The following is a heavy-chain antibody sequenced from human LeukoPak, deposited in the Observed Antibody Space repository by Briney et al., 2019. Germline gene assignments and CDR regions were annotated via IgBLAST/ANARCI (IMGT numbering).Heavy chain of an antibody. V-gene: IGHV3-23*01. J-gene: IGHJ4*02. CDR2: ISGSGGTT. CDR1: GFTFNTYA. Sequence: GGSLRLSCAASGFTFNTYAMSWVRQAPGKGLEWVSAISGSGGTTYYADSVKGRFTISRDNSKNTLYLQMNSLRAEDAAVYYCAKYSRPPSIDYWGQGTLVTVSS. D-gene: IGHD6-13*01. CDR3: AKYSRPPSIDY.